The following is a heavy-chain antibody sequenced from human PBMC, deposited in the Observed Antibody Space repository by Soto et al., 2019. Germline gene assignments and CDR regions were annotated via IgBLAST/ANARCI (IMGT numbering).Heavy chain of an antibody. J-gene: IGHJ6*02. V-gene: IGHV3-30-3*01. CDR3: ARVNPGNNLYYYCGLDV. D-gene: IGHD1-1*01. CDR1: VLTFDTFA. CDR2: ISYDEDNT. Sequence: SLRLSCSASVLTFDTFAIHWFRQAPRKVLEWVALISYDEDNTYYAESVKGRFTISRDNSKNTLYLQMTSLRPDDTGVYYCARVNPGNNLYYYCGLDVWGQGTLVTVSS.